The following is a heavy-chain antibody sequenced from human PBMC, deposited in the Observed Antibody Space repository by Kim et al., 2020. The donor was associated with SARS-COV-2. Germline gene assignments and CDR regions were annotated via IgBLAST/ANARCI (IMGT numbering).Heavy chain of an antibody. J-gene: IGHJ1*01. CDR1: GFIFRTFA. Sequence: GGSLRLSCAASGFIFRTFAMSWVRQAPGKRLECVSSISSGGGSPYYSDSVRGRFTISRDNSMDTLYLRMSNLRAEDTAVYYCAQTFYHFESRSQGRYFHRWGQGNLVTVSS. D-gene: IGHD1-26*01. CDR3: AQTFYHFESRSQGRYFHR. CDR2: ISSGGGSP. V-gene: IGHV3-23*01.